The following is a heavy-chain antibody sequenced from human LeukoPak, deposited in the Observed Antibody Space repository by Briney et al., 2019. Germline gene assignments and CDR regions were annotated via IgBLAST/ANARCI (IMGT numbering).Heavy chain of an antibody. CDR3: PTRWVLTGEPH. Sequence: SETLSLTCAVSGGSISSSNWWTWVRPPPGKGLEWIGEISHSGTTNYNPSLKSRVSISVDDSKNQLSLTLNSVTAADTAVYYYPTRWVLTGEPHWGQGTLVTVSS. CDR1: GGSISSSNW. J-gene: IGHJ4*02. D-gene: IGHD7-27*01. CDR2: ISHSGTT. V-gene: IGHV4-4*02.